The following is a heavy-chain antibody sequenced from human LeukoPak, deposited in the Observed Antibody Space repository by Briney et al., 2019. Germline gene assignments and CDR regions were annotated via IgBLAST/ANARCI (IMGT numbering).Heavy chain of an antibody. CDR1: GFIFNNYA. V-gene: IGHV3-23*01. Sequence: GGSLRLSCAASGFIFNNYAMGWVRQAPGKGLEWVSSISGTGGSTFYADSVKGRLTISRDNSKNTLYLQMNSLRAEDTAVYYCAREKWELPYFDYWGQGTLVTVSS. D-gene: IGHD1-26*01. CDR2: ISGTGGST. CDR3: AREKWELPYFDY. J-gene: IGHJ4*02.